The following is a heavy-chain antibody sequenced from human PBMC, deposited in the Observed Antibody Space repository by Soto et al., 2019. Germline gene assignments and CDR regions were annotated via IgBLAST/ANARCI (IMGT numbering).Heavy chain of an antibody. V-gene: IGHV1-18*04. J-gene: IGHJ2*01. Sequence: QVQLVQSGAEVQKPGASVKVSCKASGYTFTSYGISWVRQAPGQGLEWMGWISAYNGNTNYAQKLQGRATMTTDTSTSTAYMELRCLRSDDTAVYYCARVQISSGWSRHFDLWGRGTLVTVST. CDR2: ISAYNGNT. CDR3: ARVQISSGWSRHFDL. CDR1: GYTFTSYG. D-gene: IGHD6-19*01.